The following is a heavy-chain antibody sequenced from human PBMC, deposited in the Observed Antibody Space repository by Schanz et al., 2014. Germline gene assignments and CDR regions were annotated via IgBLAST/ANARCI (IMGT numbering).Heavy chain of an antibody. CDR1: RFTFSSYT. CDR3: AKAGSGWSTAGYYY. CDR2: ISGSGSST. J-gene: IGHJ4*02. Sequence: VQLVESGGGVVQPGRSLRLSCAASRFTFSSYTMHWVRQAPGKGLEWVSAISGSGSSTYYADSVKGRFTISRDNSKNTLYLQMNSLRAEDTAVYYCAKAGSGWSTAGYYYWGQGTLATVSS. V-gene: IGHV3-23*04. D-gene: IGHD6-19*01.